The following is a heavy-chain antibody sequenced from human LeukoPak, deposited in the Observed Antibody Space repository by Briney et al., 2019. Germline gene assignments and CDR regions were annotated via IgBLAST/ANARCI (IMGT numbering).Heavy chain of an antibody. CDR3: ASHYCSAGSCYFDG. CDR1: GFSISYNY. V-gene: IGHV3-53*01. CDR2: IYSAGDS. Sequence: GGSRRLSCVVSGFSISYNYMSWVRQAPGKGLEWVSLIYSAGDSYYADSVKGRFIISEDNSKNTVYLQMNRLRPEDTAVYYCASHYCSAGSCYFDGWGQGTLVAVSS. J-gene: IGHJ4*02. D-gene: IGHD2-8*02.